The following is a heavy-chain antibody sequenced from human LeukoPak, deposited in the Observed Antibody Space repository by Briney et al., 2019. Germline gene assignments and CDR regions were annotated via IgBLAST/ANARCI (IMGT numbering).Heavy chain of an antibody. CDR2: ISAYNGNT. V-gene: IGHV1-18*01. D-gene: IGHD1-26*01. Sequence: ASVKVSCKASGYTLTSYGISWVRQAPGQGLEWMGWISAYNGNTNYAQKLQGRVTMTTDTSTSTAYMELRSLRSDDTAVYYCASNTLRGPDSGSYFGGLGAFDIWGQGTMVTVSS. J-gene: IGHJ3*02. CDR3: ASNTLRGPDSGSYFGGLGAFDI. CDR1: GYTLTSYG.